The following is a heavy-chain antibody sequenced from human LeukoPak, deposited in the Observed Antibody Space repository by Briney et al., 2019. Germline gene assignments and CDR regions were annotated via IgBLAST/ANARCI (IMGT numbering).Heavy chain of an antibody. D-gene: IGHD1-26*01. J-gene: IGHJ3*02. Sequence: SGTLSLTCAVSGGSLSSSYWWSWVRQPPGKGLEWIGEIYHSGSTNYNPSLKSRVTISVDKSKNQFSLKLSSVTAADTAVYYCARSPELGELRLAYHHAFDIWGQGTMVTVSS. CDR1: GGSLSSSYW. CDR3: ARSPELGELRLAYHHAFDI. V-gene: IGHV4-4*02. CDR2: IYHSGST.